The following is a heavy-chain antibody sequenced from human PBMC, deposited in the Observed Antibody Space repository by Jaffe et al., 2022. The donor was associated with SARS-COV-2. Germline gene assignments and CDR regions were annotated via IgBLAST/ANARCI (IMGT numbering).Heavy chain of an antibody. V-gene: IGHV3-13*01. CDR1: GFTFSSYD. Sequence: EVQLVESGGGLVQPGGSLRLSCAASGFTFSSYDMHWVRQATGKGLEWVSAIGTAGDTYYPGSVKGRFTISRENAKNSLYLQMNSLRAGDTAVYYCARRGTSGSTSYAFDIWGQGTMVTVSS. J-gene: IGHJ3*02. CDR2: IGTAGDT. D-gene: IGHD1-26*01. CDR3: ARRGTSGSTSYAFDI.